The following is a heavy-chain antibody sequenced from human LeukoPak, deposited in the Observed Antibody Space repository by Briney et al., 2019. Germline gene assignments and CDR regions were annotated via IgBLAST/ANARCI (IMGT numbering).Heavy chain of an antibody. V-gene: IGHV1-18*01. CDR3: ARDRCSGGSCYQVTGGY. CDR1: GYTFTSYG. J-gene: IGHJ4*02. CDR2: ISAYNGNT. Sequence: ASVKVSCKASGYTFTSYGISWVRQAPGQGLEWMGWISAYNGNTNYAQKLQGRVTMTTDTSTSTAYMELRSLRSDDTAVYYCARDRCSGGSCYQVTGGYWGQGTPVTVSS. D-gene: IGHD2-15*01.